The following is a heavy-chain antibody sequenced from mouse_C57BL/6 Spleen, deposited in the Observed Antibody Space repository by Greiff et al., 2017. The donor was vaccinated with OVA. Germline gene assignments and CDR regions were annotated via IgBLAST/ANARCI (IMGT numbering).Heavy chain of an antibody. Sequence: VQLQQPGAELVMPGASVKLSCKASGYTFTSYWMHWVKQRPGQGLEWIGEIDPSDSYTNYNQKFKGKSTLTVDNSSSPAYMQLSSLTSEDSAVYYGASGDYSNYGVAYWGQGTLVTVSA. J-gene: IGHJ3*01. CDR2: IDPSDSYT. CDR3: ASGDYSNYGVAY. D-gene: IGHD2-5*01. CDR1: GYTFTSYW. V-gene: IGHV1-69*01.